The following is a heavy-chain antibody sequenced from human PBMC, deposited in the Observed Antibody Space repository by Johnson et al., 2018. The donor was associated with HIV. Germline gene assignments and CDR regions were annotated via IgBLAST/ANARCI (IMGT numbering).Heavy chain of an antibody. V-gene: IGHV3-30*02. CDR1: GVTISSFG. CDR3: TKVWGFYYGQYHDAFDI. Sequence: AAGGVTISSFGMHWVRQAPGKGLEWVAFIRFDGSDEYYSNSVKGRFTISRDNSKNTLYLQMNSLRPEDTAVYYCTKVWGFYYGQYHDAFDIWGQGTMVTVSS. J-gene: IGHJ3*02. D-gene: IGHD3-10*01. CDR2: IRFDGSDE.